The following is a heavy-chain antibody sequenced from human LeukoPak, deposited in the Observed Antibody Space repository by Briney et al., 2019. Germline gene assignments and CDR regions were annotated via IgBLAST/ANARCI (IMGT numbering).Heavy chain of an antibody. J-gene: IGHJ6*03. CDR2: IYHSGST. Sequence: PSETLSLTCAVSGYSISSGYYWGWIRQPPGKGLEWSGRIYHSGSTYYNPSLKSRVTISVDTSKHQFSLKLSSVTAADTAVYYCARNRGRAAAGPGGYYYYYMDVWGKGTTVTVSS. CDR1: GYSISSGYY. CDR3: ARNRGRAAAGPGGYYYYYMDV. D-gene: IGHD6-13*01. V-gene: IGHV4-38-2*01.